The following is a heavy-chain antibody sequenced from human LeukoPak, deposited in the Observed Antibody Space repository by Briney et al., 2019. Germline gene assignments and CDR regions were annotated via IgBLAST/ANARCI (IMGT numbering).Heavy chain of an antibody. CDR1: GFTFSSYA. CDR2: ISGSGGST. J-gene: IGHJ4*02. Sequence: GGSLRLSCAASGFTFSSYAMSWVRQAPGKGLEWVSAISGSGGSTYYADSVKGRFNISRGNSKNTLHLQMNSLRAEDTAVYYCAKITFYATFDYWGQGTLVTVSS. D-gene: IGHD1-14*01. CDR3: AKITFYATFDY. V-gene: IGHV3-23*01.